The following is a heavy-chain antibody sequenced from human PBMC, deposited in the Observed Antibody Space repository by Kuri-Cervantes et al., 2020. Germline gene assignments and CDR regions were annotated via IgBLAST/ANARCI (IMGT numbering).Heavy chain of an antibody. V-gene: IGHV4-34*01. CDR1: GGSFSGYY. Sequence: SETLSPTFVVYGGSFSGYYWSWIRQPPGKGLEWIGDIHQSGSTTYNPSLKSRVTISVDTSTNKFSLKLSSVTAADTAVYYCARDRHSSGWQAWYFDLWGRGTLVTVSS. D-gene: IGHD6-19*01. J-gene: IGHJ2*01. CDR2: IHQSGST. CDR3: ARDRHSSGWQAWYFDL.